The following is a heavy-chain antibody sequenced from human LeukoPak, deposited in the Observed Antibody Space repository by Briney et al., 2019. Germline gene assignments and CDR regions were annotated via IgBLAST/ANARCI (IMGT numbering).Heavy chain of an antibody. V-gene: IGHV4-61*02. CDR3: ARFLVAVDAFDI. J-gene: IGHJ3*02. Sequence: SQTLSHTCTVSGGSISSGSYYWSWIRQPAGKGLEWIGRIYTSGSTNYNPSLKSRVTISVDTSKNQFSLKLSSVTAADTAVYYCARFLVAVDAFDIWGQGTMVTVSS. CDR1: GGSISSGSYY. D-gene: IGHD2-8*02. CDR2: IYTSGST.